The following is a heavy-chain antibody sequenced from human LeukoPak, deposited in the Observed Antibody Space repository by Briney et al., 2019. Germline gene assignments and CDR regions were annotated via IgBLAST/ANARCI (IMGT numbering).Heavy chain of an antibody. CDR2: ISYDGSNK. Sequence: PGRSLRLSCAASGFTFSSYGMHWVRQAPGKGLEWVAVISYDGSNKYYADSVKGRFTISRGNSKNTLYLQMNSLRAEDTAVYYCAKGATSRFWRAVAGTYFDYWGQGTLVTVSS. J-gene: IGHJ4*02. V-gene: IGHV3-30*18. D-gene: IGHD6-19*01. CDR1: GFTFSSYG. CDR3: AKGATSRFWRAVAGTYFDY.